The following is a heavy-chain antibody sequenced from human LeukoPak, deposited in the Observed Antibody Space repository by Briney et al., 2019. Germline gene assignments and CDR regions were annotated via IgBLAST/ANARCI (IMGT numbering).Heavy chain of an antibody. CDR1: GSTFSSYA. J-gene: IGHJ4*02. V-gene: IGHV1-69*04. CDR2: IIPIFGIA. Sequence: SVKVSGKASGSTFSSYAISWVRQAPGQGLEWMGRIIPIFGIANYAQKFQGRVTITADKPTSTAYMELSSLRSEDTAVYYCAREADDGSSPLDYWGQGTLVTVSS. D-gene: IGHD6-13*01. CDR3: AREADDGSSPLDY.